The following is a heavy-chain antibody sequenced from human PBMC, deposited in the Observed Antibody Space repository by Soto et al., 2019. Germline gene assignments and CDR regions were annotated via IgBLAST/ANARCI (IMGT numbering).Heavy chain of an antibody. CDR3: TARGDWTAVDPLEY. CDR1: GSTFSDSA. CDR2: IRNKGNNYAT. J-gene: IGHJ4*02. V-gene: IGHV3-73*02. Sequence: EVQLVESGGGLVQPGGSLKVSCAASGSTFSDSAMHWVRQASGKGLERVGRIRNKGNNYATAYTASVKGRFTISRDYSKNTVYVQMNSLKIDDTAVYYCTARGDWTAVDPLEYWGLGTLVTVSS. D-gene: IGHD2-21*01.